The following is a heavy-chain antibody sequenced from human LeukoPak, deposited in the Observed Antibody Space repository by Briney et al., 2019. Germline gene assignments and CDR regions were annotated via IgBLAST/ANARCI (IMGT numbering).Heavy chain of an antibody. CDR1: GGSISSYY. CDR2: INHSGST. D-gene: IGHD3-9*01. V-gene: IGHV4-34*01. Sequence: SETLSLTCIVSGGSISSYYWSWIRQPPGKGLEWIGEINHSGSTNYNPSLKSRVTISVDTSKNQFSLKLSSVTAADTAVYYCATHYDVLTGYAAAAFDIWGQGTMVTVSS. CDR3: ATHYDVLTGYAAAAFDI. J-gene: IGHJ3*02.